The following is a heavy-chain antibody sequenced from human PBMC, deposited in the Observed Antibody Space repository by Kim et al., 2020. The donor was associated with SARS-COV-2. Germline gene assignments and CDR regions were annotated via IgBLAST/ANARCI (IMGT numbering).Heavy chain of an antibody. V-gene: IGHV6-1*01. CDR3: ARNFDY. CDR2: RSQRYN. Sequence: RSQRYNNYALSVKSRINLNPDTTQHQFSLQLNSVTPEDTAVYYCARNFDYWGQGTLVTVSS. J-gene: IGHJ4*02.